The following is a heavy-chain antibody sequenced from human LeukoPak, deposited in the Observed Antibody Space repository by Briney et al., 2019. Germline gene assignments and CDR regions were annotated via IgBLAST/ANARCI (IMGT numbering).Heavy chain of an antibody. CDR2: ISAYNGNT. D-gene: IGHD2-2*02. J-gene: IGHJ3*02. V-gene: IGHV1-18*01. CDR3: ARGMSGYTEDPFDI. Sequence: ASVKVSCKASGYTFTSYSINWVRQAPGQGLEWMAWISAYNGNTNYAQKFHGRVTLTRDTSTSIAYMELRSLRSDDSAVYFCARGMSGYTEDPFDIWGQGTVVTVSS. CDR1: GYTFTSYS.